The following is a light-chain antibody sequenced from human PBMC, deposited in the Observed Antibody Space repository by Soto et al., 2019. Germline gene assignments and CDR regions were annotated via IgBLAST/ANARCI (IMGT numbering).Light chain of an antibody. Sequence: DIQMTQSPSSLSASVGDRVTITCRASRSISNYLDWYQQKTAEAPQVLIYGVSSLQSGVPSRFSASGSGTDFTLTINSLQPEDFATEDCQQSFNTPVTFGQGTLLEI. CDR3: QQSFNTPVT. J-gene: IGKJ5*01. V-gene: IGKV1-39*01. CDR1: RSISNY. CDR2: GVS.